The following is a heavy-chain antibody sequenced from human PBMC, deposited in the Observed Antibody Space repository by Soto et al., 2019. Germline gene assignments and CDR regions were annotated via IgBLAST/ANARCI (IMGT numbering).Heavy chain of an antibody. CDR3: AGDEGYYYSGVDV. Sequence: SETLSLTCAVSGGSISSYYWSWFRQTAGKGLEWIGRIYPSGNTNYNPSLKSRVTMSIDTSKNQLSLKLRSVTAADTAVYFCAGDEGYYYSGVDVWGQGXAVTVYS. V-gene: IGHV4-4*07. CDR1: GGSISSYY. J-gene: IGHJ6*02. CDR2: IYPSGNT.